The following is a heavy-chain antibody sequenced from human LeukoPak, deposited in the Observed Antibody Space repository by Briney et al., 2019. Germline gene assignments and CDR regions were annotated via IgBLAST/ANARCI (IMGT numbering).Heavy chain of an antibody. CDR2: IYYSGST. CDR3: AREGAGTTGFDY. V-gene: IGHV4-61*01. J-gene: IGHJ4*02. CDR1: GYSISSGYY. D-gene: IGHD1-1*01. Sequence: SQTLSLTCTVSGYSISSGYYWGWIRQPPGKGLEWIGYIYYSGSTNYNPSLKSRVTISVDTSKDQFSLKLSSVIAADTAVYYCAREGAGTTGFDYWGQGSLVTVSS.